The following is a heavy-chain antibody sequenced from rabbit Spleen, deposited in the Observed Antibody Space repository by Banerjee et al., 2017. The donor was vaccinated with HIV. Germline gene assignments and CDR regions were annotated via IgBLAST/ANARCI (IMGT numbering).Heavy chain of an antibody. CDR2: IYTGSGST. CDR3: ARDLGGSSGYVVGL. J-gene: IGHJ4*01. D-gene: IGHD1-1*01. CDR1: GFSFSSGYY. Sequence: QEQLEESGGDLVKPGGTLTLTCTASGFSFSSGYYMCWVRQAPWKGLELIACIYTGSGSTWYASWAKGRFTISKSTSLNTVTLQMTSLTAADTATYFCARDLGGSSGYVVGLWGPGTLVT. V-gene: IGHV1S43*01.